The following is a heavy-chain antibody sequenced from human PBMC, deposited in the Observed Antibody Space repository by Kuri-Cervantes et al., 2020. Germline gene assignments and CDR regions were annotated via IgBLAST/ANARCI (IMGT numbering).Heavy chain of an antibody. D-gene: IGHD4-17*01. V-gene: IGHV4-61*02. CDR2: IYTSGST. Sequence: SETLSLTCTVSDGSISSGGYYWSWIRQPAGKGLEWIGRIYTSGSTNYNPSLKSRVTMSVDTSKNQFSLKLSSVTAADTAVYYCARGVGYGDHVQWFDPWGQGTLVTVSS. CDR3: ARGVGYGDHVQWFDP. CDR1: DGSISSGGYY. J-gene: IGHJ5*02.